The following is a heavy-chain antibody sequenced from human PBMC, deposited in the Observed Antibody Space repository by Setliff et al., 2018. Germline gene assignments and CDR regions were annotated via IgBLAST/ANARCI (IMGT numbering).Heavy chain of an antibody. D-gene: IGHD3-22*01. Sequence: ASVKVSCKTSGYSFTSHYMHWVRQAPGQGLEWMGLINPTGGSTSHAQKFQGRVTMTRDTSTSTVFMELSSLRSEDTAVYYCARDRNDNYESSGYYYAGGYMDVWGKGTTVTVSS. CDR3: ARDRNDNYESSGYYYAGGYMDV. CDR1: GYSFTSHY. V-gene: IGHV1-46*01. CDR2: INPTGGST. J-gene: IGHJ6*03.